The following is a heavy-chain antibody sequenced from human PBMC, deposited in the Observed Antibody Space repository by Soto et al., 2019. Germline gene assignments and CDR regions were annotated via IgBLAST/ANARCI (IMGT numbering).Heavy chain of an antibody. CDR1: GFTFSSSG. D-gene: IGHD6-19*01. CDR2: TSFDGSSG. CDR3: AKSPPXVAGYFDY. J-gene: IGHJ4*02. V-gene: IGHV3-30*18. Sequence: QVQLVESGGGVVQPGRSLRLSCAASGFTFSSSGMHWVRQAPXXXLEWVAVTSFDGSSGYYADSVRGRFTISRDNSNXTLXLXMXXXXAXXTXVYYCAKSPPXVAGYFDYWGQGTLVTVSS.